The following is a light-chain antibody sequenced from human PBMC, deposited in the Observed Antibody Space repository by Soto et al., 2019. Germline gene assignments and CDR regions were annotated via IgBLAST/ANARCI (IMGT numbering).Light chain of an antibody. J-gene: IGKJ1*01. CDR3: QQCGSSPS. Sequence: EIVLTQSPGTLSLSPGERATLSCRASQSVSSSYLAWYQQKPGQAPRLLIYDTSSRATGIPDRFSGSGSGTDFTLAISRLEPEDCAVYYFQQCGSSPSFGQGTKVELK. V-gene: IGKV3-20*01. CDR1: QSVSSSY. CDR2: DTS.